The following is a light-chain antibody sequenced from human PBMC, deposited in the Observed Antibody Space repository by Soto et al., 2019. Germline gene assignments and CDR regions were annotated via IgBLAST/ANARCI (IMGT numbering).Light chain of an antibody. V-gene: IGKV3-15*01. CDR2: AAS. Sequence: EIVVTQSPGILSVSPGDRATLSCRASQSVGRNLAWYQPKPGQAPTLLIYAASTRATGPPARFSGSGSGTDFTLTVSSLQSEDFAVYYCQEYSKWPLFTFGPGTRVDIK. CDR3: QEYSKWPLFT. J-gene: IGKJ3*01. CDR1: QSVGRN.